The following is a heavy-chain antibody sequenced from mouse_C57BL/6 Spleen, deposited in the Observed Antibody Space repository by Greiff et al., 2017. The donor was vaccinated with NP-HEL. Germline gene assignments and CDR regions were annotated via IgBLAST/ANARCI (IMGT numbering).Heavy chain of an antibody. D-gene: IGHD1-1*01. CDR3: AREEGYYYGSSIYYYAMDY. Sequence: QVQLQQSGAELVRPGASVKLSCKASGYTLTDYYINWVKQRPGQGLEWIARIYPGSGNTYYNEKFKGKATLTAEKSSSTAYMQLSSLTSEDSAVYFCAREEGYYYGSSIYYYAMDYWGQGTSVTVSS. CDR2: IYPGSGNT. J-gene: IGHJ4*01. CDR1: GYTLTDYY. V-gene: IGHV1-76*01.